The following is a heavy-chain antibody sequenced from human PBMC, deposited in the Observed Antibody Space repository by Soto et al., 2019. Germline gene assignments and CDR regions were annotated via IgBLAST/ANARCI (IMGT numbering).Heavy chain of an antibody. V-gene: IGHV3-30*18. CDR2: ISYDGSNK. D-gene: IGHD3-16*01. CDR3: AKDYTGYYYGMDV. Sequence: ESGGGVVQPGRSLRLSCAASGFTFSSYGMHWVRQAPGKGLEWVAVISYDGSNKYYADSVKGRFTISRDNSKNTLYLQMNSLRAEDTAVYYCAKDYTGYYYGMDVWGQGTTVTVSS. J-gene: IGHJ6*02. CDR1: GFTFSSYG.